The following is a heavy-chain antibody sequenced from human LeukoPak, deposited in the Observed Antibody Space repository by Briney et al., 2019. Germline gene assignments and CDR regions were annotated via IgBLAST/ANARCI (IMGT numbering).Heavy chain of an antibody. CDR3: ARAAVAGTVWFDP. Sequence: ASVKVSCKASGYTFTSYGISWVRQAPGQGLEWMGWIDPNSGGTNYAQKFQGRVTMTRDTSISTAYMVLNRLRSDDTAVYYCARAAVAGTVWFDPWGQGTLVTVSS. V-gene: IGHV1-2*02. D-gene: IGHD6-19*01. J-gene: IGHJ5*02. CDR2: IDPNSGGT. CDR1: GYTFTSYG.